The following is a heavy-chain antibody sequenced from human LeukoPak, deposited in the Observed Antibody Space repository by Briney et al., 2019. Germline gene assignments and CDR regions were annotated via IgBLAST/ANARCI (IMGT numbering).Heavy chain of an antibody. V-gene: IGHV4-4*02. CDR3: TQRVYDFWSGYYFDY. CDR1: GGSISSSNW. Sequence: SETLSLTCAVSGGSISSSNWWSWVRQPPGKGLEWIGEIYHSGSTNYNPSLKSRVTISVDKSKNHFSLKLSSVTAADTAVYYCTQRVYDFWSGYYFDYWGQGTLVTVSS. J-gene: IGHJ4*02. D-gene: IGHD3-3*01. CDR2: IYHSGST.